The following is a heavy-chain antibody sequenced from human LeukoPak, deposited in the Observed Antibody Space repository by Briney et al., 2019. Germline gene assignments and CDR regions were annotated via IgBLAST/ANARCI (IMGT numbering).Heavy chain of an antibody. CDR2: VHHSGRT. D-gene: IGHD4/OR15-4a*01. V-gene: IGHV4-59*01. J-gene: IGHJ1*01. CDR1: GASIFNYY. CDR3: ARDLRAKY. Sequence: SETLSLTCNVSGASIFNYYWSWIRQAPGKGLEWIGYVHHSGRTNSNPSLGSRITMSVDTSTSQLSLNLTSVTTADTAVYFCARDLRAKYWGQGTLVFVSS.